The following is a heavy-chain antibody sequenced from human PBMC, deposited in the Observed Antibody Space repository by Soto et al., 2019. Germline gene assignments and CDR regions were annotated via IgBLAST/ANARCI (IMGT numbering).Heavy chain of an antibody. CDR1: GGSITTNHA. V-gene: IGHV4-4*02. CDR3: TRGGYWTFDY. CDR2: IYQRGST. J-gene: IGHJ4*02. D-gene: IGHD1-1*01. Sequence: PSETLSLTCPVSGGSITTNHAWTWVRQFPGKGLEWIGEIYQRGSTSYNPSLKSRVTISVDESKNQFSLDLRSVTAADTAVYYCTRGGYWTFDYWGQGTLVTVSS.